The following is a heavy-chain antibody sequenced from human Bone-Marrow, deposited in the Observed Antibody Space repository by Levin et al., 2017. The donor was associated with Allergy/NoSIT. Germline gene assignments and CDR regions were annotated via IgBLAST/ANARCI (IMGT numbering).Heavy chain of an antibody. CDR1: GDNFISYA. CDR3: GRDSGIPAAGNGLYFDS. D-gene: IGHD6-13*01. CDR2: IIPIFGKA. V-gene: IGHV1-69*13. J-gene: IGHJ4*02. Sequence: ASVKVSCKASGDNFISYAFSWVRQAPGHGLEWMGGIIPIFGKASDAQKFQGRITITADLSTSTVYMELSSLRSEDTAVYYCGRDSGIPAAGNGLYFDSWGQGTLVTVSS.